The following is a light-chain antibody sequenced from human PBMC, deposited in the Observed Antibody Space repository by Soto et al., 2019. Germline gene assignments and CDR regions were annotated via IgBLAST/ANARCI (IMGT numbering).Light chain of an antibody. CDR2: EVS. CDR3: SSYAASNRLL. J-gene: IGLJ2*01. CDR1: TSDIGGYDY. Sequence: QPVLTQPPSASGSPGQTVTISCSGTTSDIGGYDYVSWYQRHPGKAPKLMIFEVSNRPSGVPDRFSGSKSGNTASLTVSGLQVEDEAEYYCSSYAASNRLLFGGGTKLTVL. V-gene: IGLV2-8*01.